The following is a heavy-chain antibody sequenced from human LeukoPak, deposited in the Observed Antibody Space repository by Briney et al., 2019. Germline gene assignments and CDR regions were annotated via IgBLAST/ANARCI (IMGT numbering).Heavy chain of an antibody. J-gene: IGHJ6*03. CDR1: GYTFTSYD. Sequence: ASVKVSCKASGYTFTSYDINWVRQATGQGLEWMGWMNPNSGNTGYAQKFQGRVIMTRNTSISTAYMELSSLKSEDTAVYYCARDSGSGWYSLYYMDVWGKGTTVTVSS. CDR2: MNPNSGNT. D-gene: IGHD6-19*01. CDR3: ARDSGSGWYSLYYMDV. V-gene: IGHV1-8*01.